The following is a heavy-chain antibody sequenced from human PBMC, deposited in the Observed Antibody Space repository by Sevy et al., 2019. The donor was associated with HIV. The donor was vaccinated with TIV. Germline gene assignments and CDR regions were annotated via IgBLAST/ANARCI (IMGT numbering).Heavy chain of an antibody. CDR3: ARGGTRGWNFDL. CDR1: GGSISTYY. D-gene: IGHD2-8*01. Sequence: SETLSLTCTVSGGSISTYYWSWIRQPPGKGLEWFGFMYYSGSTDYNPSLKSRVTISVDTSKNQFSLKLTSVTAADTAVYYCARGGTRGWNFDLWGRGTLVTVSS. CDR2: MYYSGST. V-gene: IGHV4-59*01. J-gene: IGHJ2*01.